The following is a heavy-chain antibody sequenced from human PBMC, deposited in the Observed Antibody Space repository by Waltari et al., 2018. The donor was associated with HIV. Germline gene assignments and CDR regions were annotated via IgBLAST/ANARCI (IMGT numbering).Heavy chain of an antibody. D-gene: IGHD6-19*01. CDR1: GGPISSSSNN. V-gene: IGHV4-39*01. J-gene: IGHJ3*02. CDR2: IHYSGTT. CDR3: ARHVWGSVAAYDGFDI. Sequence: QLQLQESGPGLDTPSETLSLTCSVSGGPISSSSNNEGWFRQPPGKGLEWIGNIHYSGTTYYNPSLKSLVTISGDTSKSQFSLKLSSVTAADTAVYYCARHVWGSVAAYDGFDIWGQGTVVTVSS.